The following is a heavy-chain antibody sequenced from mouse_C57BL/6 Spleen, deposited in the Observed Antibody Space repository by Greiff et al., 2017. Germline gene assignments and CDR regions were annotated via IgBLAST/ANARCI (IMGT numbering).Heavy chain of an antibody. CDR2: IWGGGST. V-gene: IGHV2-9*01. Sequence: QVQLQQSGPGLVAPSQSLSITCTVSGFSLSSYGVDWVRQPPGKGLEWLGVIWGGGSTNYNSALMSRLSISKDNSKSQVFLKMNSLQTDDTAMYYCAKRGSGSSYGYYAMDYWGQGTSVTVSS. D-gene: IGHD1-1*01. J-gene: IGHJ4*01. CDR1: GFSLSSYG. CDR3: AKRGSGSSYGYYAMDY.